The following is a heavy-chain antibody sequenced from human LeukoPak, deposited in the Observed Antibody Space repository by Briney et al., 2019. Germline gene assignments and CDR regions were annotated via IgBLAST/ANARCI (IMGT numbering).Heavy chain of an antibody. V-gene: IGHV4-4*02. D-gene: IGHD3-10*01. CDR1: GGSISSSNW. J-gene: IGHJ4*02. CDR3: ARGDSMVRGVAQGGY. CDR2: IYHSGST. Sequence: SETLSLTCAVSGGSISSSNWWSWVRPPPGKGLEWIGEIYHSGSTNYNPSLKSRVTISVDKSKNQFSLNLSSVTAADTAVYYCARGDSMVRGVAQGGYWGQGTLVTVSS.